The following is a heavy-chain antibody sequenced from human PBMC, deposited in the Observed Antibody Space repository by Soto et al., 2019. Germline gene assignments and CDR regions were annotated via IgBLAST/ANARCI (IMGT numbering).Heavy chain of an antibody. J-gene: IGHJ5*02. V-gene: IGHV3-21*01. CDR2: ISSSSSYI. CDR1: GFTFSSYS. D-gene: IGHD1-26*01. CDR3: ARRIVGATNWFDP. Sequence: GGSLRLSCAASGFTFSSYSMNWVRQAPGKGLEWVSSISSSSSYIYYADSVKGRFTISRDNAKNSLYLQMNSLRAEDTAVYYCARRIVGATNWFDPWGQGTLVTVSS.